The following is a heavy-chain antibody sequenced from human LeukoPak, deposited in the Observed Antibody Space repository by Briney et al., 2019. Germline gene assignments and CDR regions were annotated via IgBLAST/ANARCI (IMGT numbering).Heavy chain of an antibody. V-gene: IGHV1-8*01. CDR3: ARGISGLWFGNYYYYYYMDV. CDR1: RYTFTSYD. CDR2: MNPNSGNT. D-gene: IGHD3-10*01. Sequence: ASVKVSSKASRYTFTSYDINSVRQATGQGLEWMGWMNPNSGNTGYAQKFQGRVTMTRNTSISTAYMELSTLRSEDTAVYYCARGISGLWFGNYYYYYYMDVWGKGTTVTVSS. J-gene: IGHJ6*03.